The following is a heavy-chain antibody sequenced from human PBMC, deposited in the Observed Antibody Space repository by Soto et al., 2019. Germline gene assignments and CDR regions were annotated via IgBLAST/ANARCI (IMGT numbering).Heavy chain of an antibody. V-gene: IGHV1-69*04. J-gene: IGHJ6*03. Sequence: SVKVSCKASGGTFSSYTISWVRQAPGQGLEWMGRIIPILGIANYAQKFQGRVTITADKSTSTAYMELSSLRSEDTAVYYCARDNDYGDSNYYYYMDVWGKGTTVSVFS. CDR2: IIPILGIA. D-gene: IGHD4-17*01. CDR1: GGTFSSYT. CDR3: ARDNDYGDSNYYYYMDV.